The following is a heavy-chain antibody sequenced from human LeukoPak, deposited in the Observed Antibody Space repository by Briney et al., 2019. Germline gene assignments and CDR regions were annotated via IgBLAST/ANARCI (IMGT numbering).Heavy chain of an antibody. V-gene: IGHV3-23*01. CDR2: ISGNGVGT. CDR1: GFTFSSYT. Sequence: PGGSLRLSCVASGFTFSSYTMNWVRQAPGKGLEWVSSISGNGVGTYYADSVKGRFTIYRDNSWNTLYLQMNSLRAEDTAVYYCAKDQVMSGSEASDIWGQGTMVTVSS. CDR3: AKDQVMSGSEASDI. J-gene: IGHJ3*02. D-gene: IGHD2-21*01.